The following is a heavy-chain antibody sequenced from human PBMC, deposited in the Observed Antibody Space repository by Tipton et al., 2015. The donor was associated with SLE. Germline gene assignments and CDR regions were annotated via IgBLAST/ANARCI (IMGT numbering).Heavy chain of an antibody. D-gene: IGHD6-19*01. CDR2: IYYSGST. CDR1: GGSISSHY. Sequence: LRLSCTVSGGSISSHYWSWIRQPPGKGLEWIGYIYYSGSTNYNPSLKSRVTISVDTSKNQFSLKLSSVTAADTAVYYCAVYSSGYVTCFDYWGQGTLVTVSS. V-gene: IGHV4-59*11. J-gene: IGHJ4*02. CDR3: AVYSSGYVTCFDY.